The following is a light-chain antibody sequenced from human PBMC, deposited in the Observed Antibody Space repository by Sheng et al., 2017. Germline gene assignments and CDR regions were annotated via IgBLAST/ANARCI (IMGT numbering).Light chain of an antibody. J-gene: IGKJ2*01. CDR2: ATS. CDR1: ESVSSSY. V-gene: IGKV3-20*01. Sequence: IVLTQSPAALSLSPGERATLSCRASESVSSSYLAWYQQKPGQAPRLLIYATSSTATGIPDTFSGSGSGTDFTLTITRLEPEDFAVYYCQQYGSSPYTFGQGTKLEIK. CDR3: QQYGSSPYT.